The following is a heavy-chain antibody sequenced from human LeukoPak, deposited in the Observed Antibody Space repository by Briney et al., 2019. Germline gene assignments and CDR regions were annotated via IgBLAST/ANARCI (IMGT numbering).Heavy chain of an antibody. CDR1: GDTLTGYF. CDR2: INPNSGDT. V-gene: IGHV1-2*02. J-gene: IGHJ4*02. CDR3: ARASRWLGNFDS. D-gene: IGHD4-23*01. Sequence: ASVKVSCKASGDTLTGYFIHWVRQAPGQGREWMGWINPNSGDTNYAQKFQGGVTMTRDTSIMTAYLELTSLKSDDTAVYFCARASRWLGNFDSWGQGTLVTVSS.